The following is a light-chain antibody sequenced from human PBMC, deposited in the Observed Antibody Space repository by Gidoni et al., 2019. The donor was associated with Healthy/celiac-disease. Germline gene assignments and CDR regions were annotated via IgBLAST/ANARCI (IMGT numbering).Light chain of an antibody. Sequence: SDVGGYNYVSWYQQHPGKAPKLMIYDVSNRPSGVSNRFSGSKSGNTASLTISGLQAEDEADYYCSSYTSSSTLYVFGTGTKVTVL. J-gene: IGLJ1*01. CDR2: DVS. CDR3: SSYTSSSTLYV. V-gene: IGLV2-14*04. CDR1: SDVGGYNY.